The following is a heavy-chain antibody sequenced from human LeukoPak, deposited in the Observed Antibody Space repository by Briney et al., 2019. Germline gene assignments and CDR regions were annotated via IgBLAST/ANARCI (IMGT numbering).Heavy chain of an antibody. D-gene: IGHD3-3*01. V-gene: IGHV3-11*06. CDR1: GFTFSDYY. J-gene: IGHJ3*02. Sequence: GGSLRLSCAASGFTFSDYYMSWIRQAPGKGLEWVSYISSSSSYTNYADSVKGRFTISRDNAKNSLYLQMNSLRAEDTAVYYCARGTDFWSGYVQIWGQGTMVTVSS. CDR2: ISSSSSYT. CDR3: ARGTDFWSGYVQI.